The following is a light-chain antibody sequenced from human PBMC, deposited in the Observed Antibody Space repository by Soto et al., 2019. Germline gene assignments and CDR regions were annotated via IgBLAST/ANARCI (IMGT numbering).Light chain of an antibody. CDR1: QSISNN. J-gene: IGKJ1*01. Sequence: EIVMTQSPATLSVSPGERATLSCRATQSISNNLAWYHQRPGQAPRLLIYGASTRATGIPARFSGSGSGTEFTLTISSLQSEDFAVYYCQQYNNWWTFGQGTRVEIK. CDR3: QQYNNWWT. CDR2: GAS. V-gene: IGKV3-15*01.